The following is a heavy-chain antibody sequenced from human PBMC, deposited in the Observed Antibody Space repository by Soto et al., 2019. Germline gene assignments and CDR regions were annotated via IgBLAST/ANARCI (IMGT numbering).Heavy chain of an antibody. CDR2: VYYTGAT. Sequence: SETLSLTCTVSGGSISSGDYYWSWIRQPPGKGLEWIGYVYYTGATNYNPSLKSRVTISVDTSNTQFSLKLRSVTAADTAVYYCASSIVRSKFDYWGQGTLVTVSS. CDR3: ASSIVRSKFDY. V-gene: IGHV4-61*08. CDR1: GGSISSGDYY. J-gene: IGHJ4*02. D-gene: IGHD2-21*01.